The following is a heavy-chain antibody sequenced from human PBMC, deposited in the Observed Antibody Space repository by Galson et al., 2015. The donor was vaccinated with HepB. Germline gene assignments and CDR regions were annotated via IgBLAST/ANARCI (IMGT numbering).Heavy chain of an antibody. Sequence: SLRLSCAASGFTFSTYWMSWVRQAPEKGLAWVAGIKKDGSEEYYVDSVKGRFTISRDNVKNSLYLQLNSLRAEDTAVYYCARGIAVTGTIFQFGFWGQGTLVTVSS. CDR3: ARGIAVTGTIFQFGF. J-gene: IGHJ4*02. CDR2: IKKDGSEE. V-gene: IGHV3-7*03. D-gene: IGHD6-19*01. CDR1: GFTFSTYW.